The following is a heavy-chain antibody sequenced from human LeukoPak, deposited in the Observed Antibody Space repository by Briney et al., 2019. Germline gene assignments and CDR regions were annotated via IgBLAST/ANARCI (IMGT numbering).Heavy chain of an antibody. CDR1: GFTVSSNY. V-gene: IGHV3-7*01. D-gene: IGHD2-21*01. CDR2: IREDGSEK. J-gene: IGHJ4*02. Sequence: PGGSLRLSCAASGFTVSSNYMSWVRQAPGKGLECVANIREDGSEKYFVDSVKGRFTISRDNAKNSLYLQMNSLRAEDTATYYCARGVGGADYWGQGTLVTVSS. CDR3: ARGVGGADY.